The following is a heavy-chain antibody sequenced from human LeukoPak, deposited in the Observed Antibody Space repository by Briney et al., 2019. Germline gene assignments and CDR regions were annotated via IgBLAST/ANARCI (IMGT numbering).Heavy chain of an antibody. V-gene: IGHV3-23*01. CDR1: GFTFNSYA. J-gene: IGHJ4*02. CDR2: ISDSGGNT. D-gene: IGHD6-6*01. Sequence: GGSLRLPCAASGFTFNSYAMSWVRQAPWERLQWVSGISDSGGNTYYADSVRGRFTISRDNSKNTLYLQMNSLRAEDTAVYYCARHRSSWLIDYWGQGTLVTVSS. CDR3: ARHRSSWLIDY.